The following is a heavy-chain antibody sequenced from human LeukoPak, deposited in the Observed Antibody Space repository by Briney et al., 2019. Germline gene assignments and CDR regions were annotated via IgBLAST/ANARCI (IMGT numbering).Heavy chain of an antibody. Sequence: ASVKVSCKASGYSFNSYGFNWVRQAPGQGLEWVGWISAYDGYTSYSQKLQDRVTMTTDASTTTAYLEVTSLRSDDTAVYYCARDHETYGSGGRYWGQGTPVIVSS. D-gene: IGHD3-10*01. CDR3: ARDHETYGSGGRY. CDR1: GYSFNSYG. V-gene: IGHV1-18*01. CDR2: ISAYDGYT. J-gene: IGHJ4*02.